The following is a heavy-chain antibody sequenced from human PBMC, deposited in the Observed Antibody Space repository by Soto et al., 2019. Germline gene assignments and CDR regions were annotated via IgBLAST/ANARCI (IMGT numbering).Heavy chain of an antibody. Sequence: EVQLLESGGGLVQPGGSLRLSCAASGFTISTFAMTWVRQAPGKGLECVSDVTGSGGQIHYADSVKGRFTISKDNSKNTLYLQMSNLREEDTALYYCAKDAVYKDGLWLMDSWGQGTLVTVSS. CDR1: GFTISTFA. V-gene: IGHV3-23*01. CDR2: VTGSGGQI. J-gene: IGHJ5*02. D-gene: IGHD2-21*01. CDR3: AKDAVYKDGLWLMDS.